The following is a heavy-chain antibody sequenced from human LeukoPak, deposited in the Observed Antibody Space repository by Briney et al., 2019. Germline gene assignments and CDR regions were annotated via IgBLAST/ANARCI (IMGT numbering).Heavy chain of an antibody. CDR1: GYTFTSYG. CDR3: ARDPRLSSVTATGLYFDY. CDR2: ISAYNGNT. J-gene: IGHJ4*02. D-gene: IGHD2-21*02. V-gene: IGHV1-18*01. Sequence: ASVKVSCKASGYTFTSYGISWVRQAPGQGLEWMGWISAYNGNTNYAQKLQGRVTMTTDTSTSTAYMELRSLRSDDTAVYYCARDPRLSSVTATGLYFDYWGQGTLVTLSS.